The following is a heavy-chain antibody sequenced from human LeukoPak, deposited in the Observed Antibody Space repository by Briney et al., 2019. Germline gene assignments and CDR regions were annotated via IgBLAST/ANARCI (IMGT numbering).Heavy chain of an antibody. J-gene: IGHJ4*02. CDR3: ARVNYGSYDY. D-gene: IGHD1-26*01. CDR2: IIPILGIA. Sequence: ASVKVSCKASGGTFSSYAISWVRQAPGQGLEWMGRIIPILGIANYAQKFQGRVTITADKSTSTAYMELSSLRSEDTAVYYRARVNYGSYDYWGQGTLVTVSS. V-gene: IGHV1-69*04. CDR1: GGTFSSYA.